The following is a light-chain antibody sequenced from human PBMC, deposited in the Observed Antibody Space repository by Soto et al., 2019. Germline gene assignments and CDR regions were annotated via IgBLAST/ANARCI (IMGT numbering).Light chain of an antibody. Sequence: QSVLTQPASVSGSPGQSISISGTGTSSDVGGYNYVSWYQQHPGKAPKLMIYEVSNRPSGVSNRFSGSKSGNTASLTISGLQAEDEADYYCSSCASSSTLVVFGGGTKLTVL. CDR1: SSDVGGYNY. V-gene: IGLV2-14*01. J-gene: IGLJ2*01. CDR3: SSCASSSTLVV. CDR2: EVS.